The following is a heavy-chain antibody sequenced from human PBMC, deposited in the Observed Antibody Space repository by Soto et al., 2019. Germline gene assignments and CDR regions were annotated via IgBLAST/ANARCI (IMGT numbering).Heavy chain of an antibody. CDR3: ASGYAGGDRPYYYYGMDV. V-gene: IGHV1-18*01. CDR1: GYTFTSYG. D-gene: IGHD2-21*02. Sequence: QVQLVQSGAEVKKPGASVKVSCKASGYTFTSYGISWVRQAPGQGLEWMGWISAYNGNTNYAQKLQGRVTMTTDTFTSTAYMELRSVRSDDTAVYYCASGYAGGDRPYYYYGMDVWGQGTTVTVSS. J-gene: IGHJ6*02. CDR2: ISAYNGNT.